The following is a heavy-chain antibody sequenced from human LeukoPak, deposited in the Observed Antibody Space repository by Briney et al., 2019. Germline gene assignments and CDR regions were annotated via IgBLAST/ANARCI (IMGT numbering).Heavy chain of an antibody. J-gene: IGHJ6*02. V-gene: IGHV3-66*01. CDR3: ATDRGGRHYFYAMDV. CDR1: GFTVNNNH. Sequence: GGSLRLSCTASGFTVNNNHMSWVRQAPGKGLEWVSDIYAAGRTYYADSVKGRFTTSRDNSQNTLYLQMNSLRAEDTSVYYCATDRGGRHYFYAMDVWGQGTTVTVSS. D-gene: IGHD1-26*01. CDR2: IYAAGRT.